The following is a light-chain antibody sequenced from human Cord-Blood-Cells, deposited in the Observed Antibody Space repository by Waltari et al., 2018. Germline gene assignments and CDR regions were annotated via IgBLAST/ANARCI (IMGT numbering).Light chain of an antibody. CDR1: QSISSW. J-gene: IGKJ2*01. CDR2: DAS. CDR3: QQYNSYST. V-gene: IGKV1-5*01. Sequence: DIQLTQSPSTLSASVGDRVTITCRASQSISSWLAWYQQKPGKAPKLLIYDASSLESGVPSRFSGRGSGTEFTLTISSLQPDDFATYYCQQYNSYSTFGQVTKLEIK.